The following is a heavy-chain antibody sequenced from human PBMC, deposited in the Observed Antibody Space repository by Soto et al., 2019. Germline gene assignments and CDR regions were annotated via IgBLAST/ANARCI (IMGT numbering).Heavy chain of an antibody. CDR2: IIPIFGTA. D-gene: IGHD6-19*01. CDR1: GGTFSSYA. J-gene: IGHJ5*02. CDR3: ARGRYSSGWTPRPHNWFDP. V-gene: IGHV1-69*01. Sequence: QVQLVQSGAEVKKPGSSVKVSCKASGGTFSSYAISWVRQAPGQGLEWMGGIIPIFGTANYAQKFQGRVTITADESTSTAYMELSSLRSEDTAVYYCARGRYSSGWTPRPHNWFDPWGQGTLVTVSS.